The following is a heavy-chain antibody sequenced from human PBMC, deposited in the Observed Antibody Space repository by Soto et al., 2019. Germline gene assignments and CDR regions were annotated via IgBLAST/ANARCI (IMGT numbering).Heavy chain of an antibody. J-gene: IGHJ4*02. D-gene: IGHD6-6*01. Sequence: ASVKVSCKASGYRFSTYGINWVRRAPGQGLQWMGWSSTSSGATNYAQKFQGRVTFTTDTSTSTAYMELRSLISDDTAVYFCARERYVASRHSHFDSWGQGTQVTVSS. CDR3: ARERYVASRHSHFDS. CDR2: SSTSSGAT. CDR1: GYRFSTYG. V-gene: IGHV1-18*04.